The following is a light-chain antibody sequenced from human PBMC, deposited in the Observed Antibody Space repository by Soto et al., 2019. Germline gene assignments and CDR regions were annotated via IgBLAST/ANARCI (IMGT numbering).Light chain of an antibody. V-gene: IGLV1-44*01. CDR2: SDN. CDR3: APWDDSLNGGV. J-gene: IGLJ3*02. Sequence: QSVLTQPPSASGTPGQRVTISCSGSSSNIGSNTVNWYQQLPGTAPKLLIYSDNQRPSGVPDRFSGSKSGTSASLAISGLQSEDEADYYCAPWDDSLNGGVFGGGTKVTVL. CDR1: SSNIGSNT.